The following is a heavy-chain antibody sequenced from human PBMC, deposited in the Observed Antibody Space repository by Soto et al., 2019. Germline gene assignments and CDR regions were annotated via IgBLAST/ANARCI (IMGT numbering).Heavy chain of an antibody. D-gene: IGHD3-3*02. CDR1: GGTFRNHV. Sequence: QVQLVQSGAEVKKPGSSVKVSCKASGGTFRNHVFNWVRQAPGQGLEWMGGIMPVIGTPNYAQKFQGRVTITADASTSTVFMELSNLRSDDTAVYYCARDLEFSAGNISHLNYWGQGTLVTVSS. J-gene: IGHJ4*02. CDR3: ARDLEFSAGNISHLNY. CDR2: IMPVIGTP. V-gene: IGHV1-69*01.